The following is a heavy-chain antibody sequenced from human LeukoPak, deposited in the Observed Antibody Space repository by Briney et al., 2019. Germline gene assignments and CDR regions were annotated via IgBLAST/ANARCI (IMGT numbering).Heavy chain of an antibody. CDR3: ARSAVGTSCCTAVDY. Sequence: GGSLRLSCAASGFTFSTYAMTWFRQAPGKGLEWVSGINTSGDRTYYADSVKGRFTISRDNSKNTLYLQMNSLRAEDTAEYYCARSAVGTSCCTAVDYWGQGTLVTVSS. V-gene: IGHV3-23*01. D-gene: IGHD1-26*01. CDR1: GFTFSTYA. J-gene: IGHJ4*02. CDR2: INTSGDRT.